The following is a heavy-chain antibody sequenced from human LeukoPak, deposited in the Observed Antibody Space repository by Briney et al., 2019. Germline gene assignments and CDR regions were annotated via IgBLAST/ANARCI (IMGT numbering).Heavy chain of an antibody. D-gene: IGHD6-13*01. CDR3: AGGPHTSSWYKHAFDI. V-gene: IGHV1-18*01. CDR1: GYTFTSYG. Sequence: ASVKVSCKASGYTFTSYGISWVRQAPGQGLEWMGWISAYNGNTNYAQKLQGRVTMTTDTSTSTAYMELRSLRSDDTAVYYCAGGPHTSSWYKHAFDIWAQGTMVTVSS. J-gene: IGHJ3*02. CDR2: ISAYNGNT.